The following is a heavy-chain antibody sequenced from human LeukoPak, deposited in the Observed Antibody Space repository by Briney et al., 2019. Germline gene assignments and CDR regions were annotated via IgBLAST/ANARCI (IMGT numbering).Heavy chain of an antibody. CDR2: INPNSGGT. CDR3: AGDAMVRGESDAFDI. CDR1: GYTFTGYY. D-gene: IGHD3-10*01. V-gene: IGHV1-2*04. J-gene: IGHJ3*02. Sequence: ASVKVSCKASGYTFTGYYMHWVRQAPGQGLEWMGWINPNSGGTNYAQKFQGWVTMTRDTSISTAYMELSRLRSDDTAVYYCAGDAMVRGESDAFDIWGQGTMVTVSS.